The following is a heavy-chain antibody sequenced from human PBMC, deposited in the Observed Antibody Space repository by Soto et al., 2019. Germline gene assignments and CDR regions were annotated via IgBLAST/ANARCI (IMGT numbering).Heavy chain of an antibody. D-gene: IGHD6-13*01. Sequence: KQSQTLSLTCAISGDSVSSNSAAWNWIRQSPSRGLEWLGRTYYRSKWYNDYAVSVKSRITINPDTSKNQFSLQLNSVTPEDTAVYYCARSSSIAAAATNSPPNFDYWGQGTLVTVSS. CDR2: TYYRSKWYN. J-gene: IGHJ4*02. CDR3: ARSSSIAAAATNSPPNFDY. CDR1: GDSVSSNSAA. V-gene: IGHV6-1*01.